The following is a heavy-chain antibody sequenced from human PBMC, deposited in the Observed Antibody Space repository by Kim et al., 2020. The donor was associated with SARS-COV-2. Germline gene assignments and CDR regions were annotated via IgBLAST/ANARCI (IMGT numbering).Heavy chain of an antibody. CDR2: INTNTGNP. CDR1: GYTFTTYA. Sequence: ASVKVSCKASGYTFTTYAMNWVRQAPGQGLEWMGWINTNTGNPTYAQGFTGRFVFSLDTSVSTAYLQISSLKSEDTAVYYCARKISSAYYDFWSGSPPGYFGYGGQGTLVTVSS. D-gene: IGHD3-3*01. CDR3: ARKISSAYYDFWSGSPPGYFGY. J-gene: IGHJ4*02. V-gene: IGHV7-4-1*02.